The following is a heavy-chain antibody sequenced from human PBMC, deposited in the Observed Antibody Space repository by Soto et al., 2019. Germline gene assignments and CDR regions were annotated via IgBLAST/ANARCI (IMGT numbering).Heavy chain of an antibody. D-gene: IGHD3-16*01. CDR1: GGTFTTST. CDR3: ARPADYVSGFSQ. J-gene: IGHJ4*02. V-gene: IGHV1-69*06. CDR2: IIPVFGTP. Sequence: QVQLVQSGAEVKKPGYSVKVSCQTSGGTFTTSTISWVRQAPGQGLEWMGGIIPVFGTPSYAQKFQGRVTMIADKSSSTAYMELRNLRSEDTAMYYCARPADYVSGFSQWGQGTLVTVSS.